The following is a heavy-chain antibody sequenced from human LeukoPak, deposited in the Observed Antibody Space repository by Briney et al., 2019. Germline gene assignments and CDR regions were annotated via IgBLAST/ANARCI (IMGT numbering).Heavy chain of an antibody. CDR1: GYNFLTFW. D-gene: IGHD4-17*01. J-gene: IGHJ6*03. Sequence: PGESLKISCETSGYNFLTFWIAWVRPMPGKGLEWMGVIYPGDSDTRYSPSFQGQVSISVDTSLSTAYLQWRSLRASDTAMYYCARLLDYDSTYYYMDVWGIGTSVIVS. CDR3: ARLLDYDSTYYYMDV. V-gene: IGHV5-51*01. CDR2: IYPGDSDT.